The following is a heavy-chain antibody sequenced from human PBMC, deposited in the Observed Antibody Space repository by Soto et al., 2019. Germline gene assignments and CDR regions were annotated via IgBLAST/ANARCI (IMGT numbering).Heavy chain of an antibody. J-gene: IGHJ2*01. CDR1: GGTFSSYA. D-gene: IGHD6-6*01. CDR3: AGCSSMGGREVKKPWRAYWYFDL. V-gene: IGHV1-69*01. CDR2: IIPIFGTA. Sequence: QVQLVQSGAEVKKPGSSVKVSCKASGGTFSSYAISWVRQAPGQGLEWMGGIIPIFGTANYAQKFQGRVKITEDAFTSAAYMEMSSLRAGSMAVYYRAGCSSMGGREVKKPWRAYWYFDLWGRGTLVTVSS.